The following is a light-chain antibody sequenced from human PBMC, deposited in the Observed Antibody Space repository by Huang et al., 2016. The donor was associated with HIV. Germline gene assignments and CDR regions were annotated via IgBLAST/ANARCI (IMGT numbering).Light chain of an antibody. J-gene: IGKJ2*01. CDR2: AAF. V-gene: IGKV1-39*01. CDR3: QQGYSPGMYT. Sequence: DIQMTQSPSSLSASGGDRVVITCRASHPIDNYSYWYQQRPGRAPKLLISAAFTLQIDVPSRFTGGGSGPEFTITITSLQPEDFATYYCQQGYSPGMYTFGQGTRL. CDR1: HPIDNY.